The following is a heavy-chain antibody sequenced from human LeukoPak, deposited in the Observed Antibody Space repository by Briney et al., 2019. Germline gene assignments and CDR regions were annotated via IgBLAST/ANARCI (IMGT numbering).Heavy chain of an antibody. D-gene: IGHD3-3*01. Sequence: GGSLRLSCAASGFTFTIFGLNWVRQAPGKVPEWVSYIDARSGITYYADSVQGRFTISRDNAQESVFLQMNSLRADDTAVYYCASHYDFWSAYSNFGFWGQGTLVTVSS. CDR3: ASHYDFWSAYSNFGF. CDR2: IDARSGIT. V-gene: IGHV3-48*01. CDR1: GFTFTIFG. J-gene: IGHJ4*02.